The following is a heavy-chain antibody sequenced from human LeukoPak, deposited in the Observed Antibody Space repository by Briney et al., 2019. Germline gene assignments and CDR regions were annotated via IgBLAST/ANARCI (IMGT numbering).Heavy chain of an antibody. CDR2: INHSGST. J-gene: IGHJ4*02. D-gene: IGHD3-10*01. V-gene: IGHV4-34*01. CDR3: ARRTGGYYYGSGSYYSRFDY. Sequence: SSETLSLTCAVYGGSFSGYYWSWIRQPPGKGLEWIGEINHSGSTNYNPSLKSRVTISVDTSKNQFSLKLSSVTAADTAVYYCARRTGGYYYGSGSYYSRFDYWGQGTLVTVSS. CDR1: GGSFSGYY.